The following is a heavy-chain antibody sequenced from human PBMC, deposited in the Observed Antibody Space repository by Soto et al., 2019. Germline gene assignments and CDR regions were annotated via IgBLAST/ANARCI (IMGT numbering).Heavy chain of an antibody. CDR2: IYYTGST. V-gene: IGHV4-59*08. Sequence: SETLSLTCTVSGGSIRGYYWTWIRQTPGKGLEWIGHIYYTGSTKYNPSLKSRVTISVETSKNQFYLKLSSVTAADTAMYYCAVTKTTFYNWFDPWGQGTQVTVSS. D-gene: IGHD1-7*01. CDR3: AVTKTTFYNWFDP. J-gene: IGHJ5*02. CDR1: GGSIRGYY.